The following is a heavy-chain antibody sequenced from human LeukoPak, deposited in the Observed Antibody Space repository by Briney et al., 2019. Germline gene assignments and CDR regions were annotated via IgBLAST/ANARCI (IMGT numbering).Heavy chain of an antibody. CDR1: GYTFTGYY. J-gene: IGHJ4*02. CDR2: INPNSGGT. V-gene: IGHV1-2*02. Sequence: ASVKVSCKASGYTFTGYYMHWVRQAPGQGLEWMGWINPNSGGTNYAQKFQGRVTMTRDTSISTAYMELSRLRSDDTAVYYCAKFFPRGVTLQQSGGYWGQGTLVTVSS. D-gene: IGHD3-10*01. CDR3: AKFFPRGVTLQQSGGY.